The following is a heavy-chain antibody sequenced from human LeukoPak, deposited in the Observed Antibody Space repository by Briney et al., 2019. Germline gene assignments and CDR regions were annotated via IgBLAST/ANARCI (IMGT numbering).Heavy chain of an antibody. CDR1: GHTFTSYG. V-gene: IGHV1-18*01. J-gene: IGHJ4*02. CDR2: ISAYNGNT. CDR3: ARLSWGYSSGWYVDY. Sequence: ASVKVSCKASGHTFTSYGISWVRQAPGQGLEWMGWISAYNGNTNYAQKLQGRVTMTTDTSTSTAYMELRSLRSDNTAVYYCARLSWGYSSGWYVDYWGQGTLVTVSS. D-gene: IGHD6-19*01.